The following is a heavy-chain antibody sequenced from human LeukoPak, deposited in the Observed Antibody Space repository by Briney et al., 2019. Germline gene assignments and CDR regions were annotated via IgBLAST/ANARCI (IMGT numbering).Heavy chain of an antibody. CDR2: VYYSGST. V-gene: IGHV4-59*01. CDR1: GGSISSYY. J-gene: IGHJ4*02. Sequence: SSETLSLTCTVSGGSISSYYWSWIRQPPGKGLEWIGYVYYSGSTNYNPSLKSRVTISVDTSKNQFSLKLNSVTAADTAVYYCAGGGDSGGYYYPMFDYWGQGTLVTVSS. D-gene: IGHD3-22*01. CDR3: AGGGDSGGYYYPMFDY.